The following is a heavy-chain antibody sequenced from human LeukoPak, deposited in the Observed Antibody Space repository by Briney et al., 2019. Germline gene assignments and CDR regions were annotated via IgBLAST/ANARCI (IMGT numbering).Heavy chain of an antibody. D-gene: IGHD3-22*01. CDR2: MNHIGST. CDR3: ARGPSTMIVVVNGYFDL. J-gene: IGHJ2*01. Sequence: SETLSLTCAVYGGSFSGYYWSWIRQPPPKGLQWVGGMNHIGSTNYKPSLKSRVTISVDTSKNQFYLTLSSVTAADTAVYYCARGPSTMIVVVNGYFDLWGRGTLVTVSS. V-gene: IGHV4-34*01. CDR1: GGSFSGYY.